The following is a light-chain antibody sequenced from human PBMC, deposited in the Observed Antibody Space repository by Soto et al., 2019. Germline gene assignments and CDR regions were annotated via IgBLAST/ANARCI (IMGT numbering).Light chain of an antibody. V-gene: IGKV3-20*01. CDR3: QQYENSPIT. CDR1: QSVYSS. CDR2: GAS. J-gene: IGKJ5*01. Sequence: ETVMTQSPATLSVSPGERATLSCRASQSVYSSLAWYQQKPGQAPRLLIYGASSRATGIPDRFSGTGSETDFTLTINRLEPEDFAVYYCQQYENSPITFGQGTRLEI.